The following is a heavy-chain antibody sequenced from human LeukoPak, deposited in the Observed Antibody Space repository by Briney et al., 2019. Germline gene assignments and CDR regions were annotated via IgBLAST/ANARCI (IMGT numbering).Heavy chain of an antibody. J-gene: IGHJ4*02. CDR2: INYSGST. Sequence: PSETLSLTCAVYGGSFSGYYWSWIRQPPGKGLEWIGEINYSGSTNCNPSLKSRVTISVDTSKNQFSLKLSSVTAADTAVYYCARGVCSGGSCYSEWNYWGQGTLVTVSS. V-gene: IGHV4-34*01. D-gene: IGHD2-15*01. CDR3: ARGVCSGGSCYSEWNY. CDR1: GGSFSGYY.